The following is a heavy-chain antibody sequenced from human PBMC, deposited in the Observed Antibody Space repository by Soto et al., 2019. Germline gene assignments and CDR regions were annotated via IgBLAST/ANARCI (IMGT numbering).Heavy chain of an antibody. D-gene: IGHD3-9*01. Sequence: XESRTISCKGSGYSFTNYWIGLVRQMPGKGLEWMGIINPADSDTRYSPSFQGQVTVSVDKSISTAYLQRGSLKASDTAMYYCVRPDSTGYYSHWGQGTPVTVTS. J-gene: IGHJ4*02. CDR1: GYSFTNYW. CDR3: VRPDSTGYYSH. V-gene: IGHV5-51*01. CDR2: INPADSDT.